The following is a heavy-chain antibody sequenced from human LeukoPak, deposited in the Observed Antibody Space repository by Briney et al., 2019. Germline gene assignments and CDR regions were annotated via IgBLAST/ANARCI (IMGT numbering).Heavy chain of an antibody. CDR2: IYYSGST. CDR1: GGSFSGYY. CDR3: ARQYYYDSSGYQNWFDP. V-gene: IGHV4-59*08. D-gene: IGHD3-22*01. J-gene: IGHJ5*02. Sequence: SETLSLTCAVYGGSFSGYYWSWIRQPPGKGLEWIGYIYYSGSTNYNPSLKSRVTISVGTSKNQFSLKLSSVTAADTAVYYCARQYYYDSSGYQNWFDPWGQGTLVTVSS.